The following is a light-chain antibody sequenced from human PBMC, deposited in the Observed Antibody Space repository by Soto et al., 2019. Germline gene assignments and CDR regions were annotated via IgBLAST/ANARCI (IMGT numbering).Light chain of an antibody. J-gene: IGKJ1*01. CDR1: QTISSW. CDR2: KAS. Sequence: DIQMTQSPSTLPASVGDRVTITCRASQTISSWLAWCQQKPGKAPKLLIYKASTLKSGVPSRFSGSGSGTEFTLTISSLQPDDFATYYCQHYNSYSEAFGQGTKVDVK. V-gene: IGKV1-5*03. CDR3: QHYNSYSEA.